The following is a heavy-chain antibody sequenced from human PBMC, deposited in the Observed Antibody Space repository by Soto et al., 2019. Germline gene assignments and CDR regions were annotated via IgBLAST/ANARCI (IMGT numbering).Heavy chain of an antibody. CDR1: GFPFSSYV. D-gene: IGHD4-4*01. V-gene: IGHV3-23*01. CDR2: ISGGGSNT. J-gene: IGHJ4*02. Sequence: EVQLLESGGGLVQRGGSLRLSCAASGFPFSSYVMSWVRQAPGKGLEWVSGISGGGSNTCYADSVKGRFTISRDNSKNTLLLQMNSLGAEDTAVYYCAKDSNKYSSSLRGRYFDYWGQGIGVTVSS. CDR3: AKDSNKYSSSLRGRYFDY.